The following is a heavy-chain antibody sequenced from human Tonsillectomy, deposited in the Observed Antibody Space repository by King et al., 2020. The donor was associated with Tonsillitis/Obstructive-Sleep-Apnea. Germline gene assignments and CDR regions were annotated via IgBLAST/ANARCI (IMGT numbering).Heavy chain of an antibody. CDR2: ISSDGGST. D-gene: IGHD6-13*01. V-gene: IGHV3-64*01. J-gene: IGHJ6*02. CDR3: ARPRIATAEYYYYCMDV. CDR1: GFTFSSYA. Sequence: QLVQSGGGLVQPGGSLRLSCAASGFTFSSYAMYWVRQAPGKGLEYVSGISSDGGSTDYANSVKGRFTISRDNSKNTLHLQMGSLRAEDMAVYYCARPRIATAEYYYYCMDVWGQGTTVTVSS.